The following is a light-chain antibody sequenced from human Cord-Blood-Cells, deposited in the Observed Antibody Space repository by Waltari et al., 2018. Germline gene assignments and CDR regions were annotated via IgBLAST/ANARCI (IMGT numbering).Light chain of an antibody. V-gene: IGLV2-14*01. CDR3: SSYTSSSTFVV. CDR2: DVS. J-gene: IGLJ2*01. CDR1: SSDVGGYNY. Sequence: QSALTQPASVSGSPGQSITISCTGTSSDVGGYNYVSWYQQHPGKAPKLMIYDVSKRPSGVSNRFSGSKSGNTASLTISGLQAEDEADYYCSSYTSSSTFVVFGGGTKLTVI.